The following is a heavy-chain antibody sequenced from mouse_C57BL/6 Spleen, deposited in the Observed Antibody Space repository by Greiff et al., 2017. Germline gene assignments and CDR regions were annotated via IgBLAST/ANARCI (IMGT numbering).Heavy chain of an antibody. Sequence: EVQVVESGTVLARPGASVKMSCKTSGYTFTSYWMHWVKQRPGQGLEWIGAIYPGNSDTSYNQKIKGKAKLTAVTSASTAYMELSSLTYEDAAVYYCTRWATVVSTYYFDYWGQGTTLTVSS. CDR3: TRWATVVSTYYFDY. D-gene: IGHD1-1*01. CDR2: IYPGNSDT. V-gene: IGHV1-5*01. J-gene: IGHJ2*01. CDR1: GYTFTSYW.